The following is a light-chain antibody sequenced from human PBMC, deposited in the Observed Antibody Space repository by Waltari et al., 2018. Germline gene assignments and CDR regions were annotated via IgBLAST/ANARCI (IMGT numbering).Light chain of an antibody. CDR2: DVS. CDR3: CSYAGSRTWV. V-gene: IGLV2-23*02. CDR1: RSDIGTFTL. Sequence: QSALTPPSSVSGSPGPSISIPCIGTRSDIGTFTLASWFLQYPGTAPKLLIYDVSQRPSGVSNRFSGSKSGNTASLTISGLQAEDEAIYYCCSYAGSRTWVFGGGAKLTVL. J-gene: IGLJ3*02.